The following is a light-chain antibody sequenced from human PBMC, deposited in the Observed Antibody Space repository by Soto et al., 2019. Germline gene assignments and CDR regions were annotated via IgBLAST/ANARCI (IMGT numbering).Light chain of an antibody. V-gene: IGKV4-1*01. J-gene: IGKJ1*01. CDR2: WTS. CDR1: QGVLHNSNSHHF. Sequence: TQSPDSLAVSLGARATINCRSSQGVLHNSNSHHFLSWYQQRPGQSPKLLIYWTSLRESGVPERFIGSGSGVEFTLTISSLQAEDVAVYYCQQSFGNFTWTFGQGTKVEIK. CDR3: QQSFGNFTWT.